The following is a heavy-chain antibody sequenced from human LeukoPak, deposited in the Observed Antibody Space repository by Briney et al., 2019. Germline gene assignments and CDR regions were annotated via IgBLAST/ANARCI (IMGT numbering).Heavy chain of an antibody. D-gene: IGHD6-19*01. J-gene: IGHJ4*02. V-gene: IGHV3-23*01. Sequence: PGGSLRLSCEASGFTFSAYGLSWVRQAPGKGLEWVSSISGPGVTTYYADSVKGRFTISRDNPKNTLYLQMNSLRAEDTAVYYCARTVVAGTVDYWGQGTLVTVSS. CDR3: ARTVVAGTVDY. CDR2: ISGPGVTT. CDR1: GFTFSAYG.